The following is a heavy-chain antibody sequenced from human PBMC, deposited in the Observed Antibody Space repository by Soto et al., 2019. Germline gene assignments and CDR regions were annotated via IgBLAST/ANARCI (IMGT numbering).Heavy chain of an antibody. CDR2: IYHSGST. CDR1: GGSISSSNW. D-gene: IGHD3-10*01. Sequence: VQLQESGPGLVKPSGTLSLTCAVSGGSISSSNWWSWVRQPPGKGLEWIGEIYHSGSTNYNPSLKSRVIISVDTSKNQFSLKLSSVTAADTAVYYCARDYMVRGVMRWFDPWGQGTLVTVSS. CDR3: ARDYMVRGVMRWFDP. J-gene: IGHJ5*02. V-gene: IGHV4-4*02.